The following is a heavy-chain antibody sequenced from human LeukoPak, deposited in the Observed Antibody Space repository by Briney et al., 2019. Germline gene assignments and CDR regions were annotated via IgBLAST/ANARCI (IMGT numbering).Heavy chain of an antibody. CDR1: GGSISSYY. J-gene: IGHJ6*03. D-gene: IGHD7-27*01. CDR2: IYYSGST. CDR3: ARFLPHNWGYYYMDV. V-gene: IGHV4-59*01. Sequence: PSETLSLTCTVSGGSISSYYWSWIRQPPGKGLEWIGYIYYSGSTNYNPSLKGRVTISVDTSKNQFSLKLSSVTAADTAVYYCARFLPHNWGYYYMDVWGKGTTVTVSS.